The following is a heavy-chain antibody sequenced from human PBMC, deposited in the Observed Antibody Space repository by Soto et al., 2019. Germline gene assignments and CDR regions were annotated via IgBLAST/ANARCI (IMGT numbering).Heavy chain of an antibody. CDR3: AKGKVVSGNCCDP. D-gene: IGHD2-2*01. J-gene: IGHJ5*02. CDR2: ISCSGGST. Sequence: EVPLLESGGGLVQPGGSLRLSCAASGFTFSSHAMSWVRPAPGKGLEWVSAISCSGGSTYYADSVKGRFTITRDNSKNPLYLQRTNLRAEDTAVYYCAKGKVVSGNCCDPWGQGTLVVVS. V-gene: IGHV3-23*01. CDR1: GFTFSSHA.